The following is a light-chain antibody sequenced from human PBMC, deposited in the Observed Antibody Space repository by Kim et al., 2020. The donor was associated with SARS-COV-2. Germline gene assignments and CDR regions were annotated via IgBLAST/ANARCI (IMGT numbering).Light chain of an antibody. CDR2: GAT. CDR1: QSVDSKY. CDR3: QHSDTSPPLYT. Sequence: EIVLTQSPGTLPLSPGERATLSCRASQSVDSKYLAWYQQKPGQAPRLLIFGATVRATGIPDRFSGSGSGTDFTLIIRRLEPEDFAVYYCQHSDTSPPLYTFGQGTKLEI. V-gene: IGKV3-20*01. J-gene: IGKJ2*01.